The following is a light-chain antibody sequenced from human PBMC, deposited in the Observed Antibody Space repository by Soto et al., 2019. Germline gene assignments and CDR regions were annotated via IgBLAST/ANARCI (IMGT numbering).Light chain of an antibody. CDR1: QDISNY. Sequence: DIQMTQSPSSLSASVGDRVTITCQASQDISNYLNWYQQKPGKAPKLLIYDASNLETGVTSRFSGSGYGTDLTFTISSLQPEDIPTYYCQQYDNLPSFGPKTKVDIK. CDR3: QQYDNLPS. J-gene: IGKJ3*01. V-gene: IGKV1-33*01. CDR2: DAS.